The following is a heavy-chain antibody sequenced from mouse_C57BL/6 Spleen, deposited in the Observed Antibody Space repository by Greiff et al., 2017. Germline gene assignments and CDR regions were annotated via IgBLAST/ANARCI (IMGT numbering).Heavy chain of an antibody. CDR2: IHPHSGST. CDR1: GYTFTSYW. Sequence: QVQLQQPGAELVKPGASVKLSCKASGYTFTSYWMHWVKQRPGQGLEWIGMIHPHSGSTNYNEKFKSKATLTVDKSSSTAYMQLSSLTSEDSAVYYCARAYMITTNAMDYWGQGTSVTVSS. CDR3: ARAYMITTNAMDY. V-gene: IGHV1-64*01. J-gene: IGHJ4*01. D-gene: IGHD2-4*01.